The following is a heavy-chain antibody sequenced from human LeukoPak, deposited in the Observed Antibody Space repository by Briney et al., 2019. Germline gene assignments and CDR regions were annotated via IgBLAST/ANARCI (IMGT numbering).Heavy chain of an antibody. CDR1: GGSISSYY. CDR2: IYYSGST. D-gene: IGHD3-10*01. V-gene: IGHV4-59*08. J-gene: IGHJ6*02. Sequence: SETLSLTCTVSGGSISSYYWSWIRQPPGKGLEWIGYIYYSGSTNYNPSLKSRVTISVDTSKNPFSLKLSSVTAADTAVYYCARFRVRGVITYYYGMDVWGQGTTVTVSS. CDR3: ARFRVRGVITYYYGMDV.